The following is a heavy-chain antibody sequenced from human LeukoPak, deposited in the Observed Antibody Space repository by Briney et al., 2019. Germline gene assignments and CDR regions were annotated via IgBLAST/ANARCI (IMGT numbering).Heavy chain of an antibody. CDR2: IYSGGST. V-gene: IGHV3-53*01. J-gene: IGHJ5*02. D-gene: IGHD6-19*01. Sequence: GGSLRLSCAASGFTVSSNYMSWVRQAPGKVLEWVSVIYSGGSTYYADSVKGRFTISRDNSKNTLYLQMNSLRAEDTAVYYCARGGDSSGWYNWFDPWGQGTLVTVSS. CDR3: ARGGDSSGWYNWFDP. CDR1: GFTVSSNY.